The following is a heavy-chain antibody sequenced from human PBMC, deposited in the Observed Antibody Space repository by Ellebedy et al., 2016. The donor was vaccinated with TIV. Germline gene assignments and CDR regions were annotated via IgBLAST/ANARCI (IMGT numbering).Heavy chain of an antibody. Sequence: HTGGSLRLSCAASGFPFSDYWMHWLRQAPGKGLVWVSSIYIHGAIRRYADSVKGRFTISRDNAKSTLDLQMNNLRVEDTAVYFCASLTELVGESAFDIWGQGTMVIVSS. V-gene: IGHV3-74*01. D-gene: IGHD3-10*01. J-gene: IGHJ3*02. CDR2: IYIHGAIR. CDR1: GFPFSDYW. CDR3: ASLTELVGESAFDI.